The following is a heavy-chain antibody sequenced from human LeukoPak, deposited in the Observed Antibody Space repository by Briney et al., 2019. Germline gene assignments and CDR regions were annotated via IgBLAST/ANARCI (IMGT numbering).Heavy chain of an antibody. D-gene: IGHD2-15*01. CDR2: IYSGGST. Sequence: GGSLRLSCAASGFTVSSNYMSWVRQAPGKGLEWVSVIYSGGSTYYADSVKGRFTISRDNSKNTLYLQMNSLRAEDTAVYYCAKNSGYCSGGSCYSWDYYYYYMDVWGKGTTVTVSS. CDR1: GFTVSSNY. CDR3: AKNSGYCSGGSCYSWDYYYYYMDV. J-gene: IGHJ6*03. V-gene: IGHV3-66*01.